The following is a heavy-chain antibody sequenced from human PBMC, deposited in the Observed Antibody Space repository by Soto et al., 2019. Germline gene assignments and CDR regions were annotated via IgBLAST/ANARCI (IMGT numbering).Heavy chain of an antibody. Sequence: GESLKISCMGSGYKVSTWHNFTSYWIAWVRQMPGEGLEWMGIIYPGDSDTRYSPSFQGQVTISADKSINSVYLQWSSLKASDTATYYCARLGFNYDFLSGFYIVHHYYAIDVWGQGTTVTVSS. J-gene: IGHJ6*02. V-gene: IGHV5-51*01. CDR2: IYPGDSDT. CDR3: ARLGFNYDFLSGFYIVHHYYAIDV. CDR1: GYKVSTWHNFTSYW. D-gene: IGHD3-3*01.